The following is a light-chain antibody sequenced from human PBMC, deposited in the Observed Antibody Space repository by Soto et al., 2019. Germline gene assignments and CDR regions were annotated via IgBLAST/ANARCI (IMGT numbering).Light chain of an antibody. CDR1: SGHSNYA. Sequence: QSVLTQSPSASASLGASVKLTCTLSSGHSNYAIAWHQQQPEKGPRYLMKLNSDGSHSKGDGIPDRFSGSSSGAERYLTISSLQSEDEADYYCQTWGTGVVFGGGTKGPS. CDR3: QTWGTGVV. J-gene: IGLJ2*01. CDR2: LNSDGSH. V-gene: IGLV4-69*01.